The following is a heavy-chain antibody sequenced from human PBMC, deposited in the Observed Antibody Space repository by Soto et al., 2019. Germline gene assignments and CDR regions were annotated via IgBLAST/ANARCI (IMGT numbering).Heavy chain of an antibody. CDR3: ARQVGGWAPWYFDY. CDR1: GGSISSYY. V-gene: IGHV4-59*08. D-gene: IGHD6-19*01. CDR2: IYYSGSP. J-gene: IGHJ4*02. Sequence: QVQLQESGPGLVKPSETLSLTCTVSGGSISSYYWSWIRQPPGKGLEWIGYIYYSGSPNYNPSLKSRVTISVDTSKNQFSLKLSSVTAADTAVYYCARQVGGWAPWYFDYWGQGTLVTVSS.